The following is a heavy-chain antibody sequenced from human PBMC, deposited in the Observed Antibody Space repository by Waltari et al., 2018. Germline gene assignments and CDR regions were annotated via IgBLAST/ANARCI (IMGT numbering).Heavy chain of an antibody. Sequence: QVQLQASGPGLVKPSQTLSFTCTVSGGSISSGSYYWSLIREPAVKGLEWIGYIYTSGSTNYNPSLKSRVTISVDTSKNQFSLKLSSVAAADAAVYYCARGQPYEPWGQGTLVTVSS. J-gene: IGHJ5*02. CDR2: IYTSGST. CDR1: GGSISSGSYY. CDR3: ARGQPYEP. V-gene: IGHV4-61*09.